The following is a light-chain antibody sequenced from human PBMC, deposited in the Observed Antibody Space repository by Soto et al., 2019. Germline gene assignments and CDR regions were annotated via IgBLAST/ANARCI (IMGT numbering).Light chain of an antibody. CDR2: DAS. V-gene: IGKV3-11*01. CDR1: QRIGYY. J-gene: IGKJ5*01. Sequence: DIVLTQSPATLSLSPGERATLSCRASQRIGYYLAWYQQRPGQAPRLLIYDASNRAAGTPARFSGSGSGSDYTLTISSLQPDDFAVYYCQQRYVWPITFGQGTRLDSK. CDR3: QQRYVWPIT.